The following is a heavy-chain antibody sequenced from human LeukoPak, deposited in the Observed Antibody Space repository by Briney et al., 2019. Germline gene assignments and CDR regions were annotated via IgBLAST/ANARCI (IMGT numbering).Heavy chain of an antibody. CDR2: ISAYNGNT. CDR3: ARKWWGDYDEDWFDP. V-gene: IGHV1-18*01. CDR1: GYTFTSYG. Sequence: ASVKVSCKASGYTFTSYGISWVRQAPGQGLEWMGWISAYNGNTNYAQKLQGRVTMTTDTSTSTAYMELRSLRSDDTAVYYCARKWWGDYDEDWFDPWGQGTLVTVSS. J-gene: IGHJ5*02. D-gene: IGHD4-17*01.